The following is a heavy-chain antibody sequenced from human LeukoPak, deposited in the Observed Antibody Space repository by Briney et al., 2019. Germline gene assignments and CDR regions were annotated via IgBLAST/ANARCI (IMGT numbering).Heavy chain of an antibody. D-gene: IGHD5-18*01. V-gene: IGHV4-34*01. CDR2: INHSGST. J-gene: IGHJ4*02. CDR1: GGSFSGYY. Sequence: SETLSLTCAVYGGSFSGYYWSWIRQPPGKGLEWIGEINHSGSTNYNPSLKSRVTISVDTSKNQFSLKLSSVTAADTAVYCCARVYGYSYGLFDYWGQGTLVTVSS. CDR3: ARVYGYSYGLFDY.